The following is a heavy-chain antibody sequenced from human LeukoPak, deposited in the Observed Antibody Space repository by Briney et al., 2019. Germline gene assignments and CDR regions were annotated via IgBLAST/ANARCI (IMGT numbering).Heavy chain of an antibody. CDR1: GGSISSYY. CDR3: ARRGDT. V-gene: IGHV4-4*07. CDR2: IYTSGST. J-gene: IGHJ4*02. Sequence: PSETLSLTCTVSGGSISSYYWSWIRQPAGKGLEWIGRIYTSGSTNYNPSLKSRVTISLDTSKNQFSLELNSVTAADTAVYYCARRGDTWGQGTLVTVSS. D-gene: IGHD2-21*01.